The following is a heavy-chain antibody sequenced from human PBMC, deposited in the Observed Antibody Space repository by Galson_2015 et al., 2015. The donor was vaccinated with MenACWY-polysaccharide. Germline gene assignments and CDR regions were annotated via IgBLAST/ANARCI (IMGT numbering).Heavy chain of an antibody. J-gene: IGHJ4*02. D-gene: IGHD1-1*01. Sequence: SLRLSCATSGFNFGDHAMAWFRQAPGKGLEWVGFIRSKTDGETTKYAASVKGRFTISRDDPNSIAYLQMNSLKIEDTAVYYCSRDRPLDDWGQGTLVTVSS. CDR3: SRDRPLDD. CDR1: GFNFGDHA. CDR2: IRSKTDGETT. V-gene: IGHV3-49*03.